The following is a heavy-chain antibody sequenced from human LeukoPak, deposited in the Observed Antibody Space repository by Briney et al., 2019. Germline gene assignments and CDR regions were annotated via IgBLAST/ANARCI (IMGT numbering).Heavy chain of an antibody. Sequence: GASVKVSCKASGYTFTGYYMHWVRQAPGQGLEWMGWINPNSGGTNYAQKFQGRVTMTRDTSISTAYMELRSLRSDDTAVYYCARCSYYDSSGYYDYWGQGTLVTVSS. V-gene: IGHV1-2*02. CDR1: GYTFTGYY. CDR2: INPNSGGT. D-gene: IGHD3-22*01. CDR3: ARCSYYDSSGYYDY. J-gene: IGHJ4*02.